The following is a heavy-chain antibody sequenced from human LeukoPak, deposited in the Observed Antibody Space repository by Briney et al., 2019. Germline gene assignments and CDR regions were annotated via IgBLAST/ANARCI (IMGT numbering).Heavy chain of an antibody. CDR1: GFTFSSYW. J-gene: IGHJ4*02. D-gene: IGHD3-10*01. V-gene: IGHV3-7*01. CDR3: ARSYMRSADF. Sequence: PGGSLRLPCVASGFTFSSYWMSWVRQAPGKGLEWVAHIKTDGSEKYYVDSVKGRFTISRDNAENSMYLQMNSLRDEDTAVYYCARSYMRSADFWGQGTLVTVSS. CDR2: IKTDGSEK.